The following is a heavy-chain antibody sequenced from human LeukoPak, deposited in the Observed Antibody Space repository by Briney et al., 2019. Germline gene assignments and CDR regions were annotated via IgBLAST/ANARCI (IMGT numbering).Heavy chain of an antibody. J-gene: IGHJ5*02. D-gene: IGHD6-13*01. Sequence: ASVKVSCKASGYTFTGYYMHWVRQAPGQGLEWMGWINPNSGGTNYAQKFQGRVTMTRDTSISTAYMELSRLRSDDTAVYYCARAGAAAGLPSRWFDPWGQGTLVTVSS. CDR3: ARAGAAAGLPSRWFDP. V-gene: IGHV1-2*02. CDR1: GYTFTGYY. CDR2: INPNSGGT.